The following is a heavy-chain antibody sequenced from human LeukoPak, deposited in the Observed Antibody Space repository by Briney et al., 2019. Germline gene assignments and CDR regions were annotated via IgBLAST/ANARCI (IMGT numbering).Heavy chain of an antibody. Sequence: GGSLRLSCAASRFTFSSYGVHWVRQAQGKGLEWVAVISYDGSNKYYADSVKGRFTISRDNSKNTLYLQMNSLRAEDTAVYYCAKDLGDDFWSGALDYWGQGTLVTVSS. D-gene: IGHD3-3*01. CDR2: ISYDGSNK. V-gene: IGHV3-30*18. CDR3: AKDLGDDFWSGALDY. J-gene: IGHJ4*02. CDR1: RFTFSSYG.